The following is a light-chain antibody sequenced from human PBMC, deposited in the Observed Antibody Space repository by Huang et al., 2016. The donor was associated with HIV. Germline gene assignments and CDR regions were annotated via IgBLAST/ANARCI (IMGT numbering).Light chain of an antibody. V-gene: IGKV3D-15*01. J-gene: IGKJ4*01. CDR3: QQYNDWPPLT. CDR2: GAS. CDR1: QGVRTN. Sequence: VMTQSPASLSASPGARVTLSCRASQGVRTNLAWYQQKPGQAPTLLMCGASTRATGTPPRFSGSGSGTDFTLTITSLQSSDSAIYYCQQYNDWPPLTFGGGTKVEI.